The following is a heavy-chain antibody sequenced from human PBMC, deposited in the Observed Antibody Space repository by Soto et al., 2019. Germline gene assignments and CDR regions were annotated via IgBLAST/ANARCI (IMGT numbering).Heavy chain of an antibody. D-gene: IGHD3-3*02. Sequence: QVQLQESGPGLVKPSGTLSLTCAVSGGSISSSNWWSWVRQPPGKGLGWIGEIYHSGSTNYNPSLKRRVTIAVDKSKNQFCLKLSSVTAADTAVYYCAREGGPHSYYGMDVWGQGTTVTVSS. CDR2: IYHSGST. V-gene: IGHV4-4*02. CDR3: AREGGPHSYYGMDV. CDR1: GGSISSSNW. J-gene: IGHJ6*02.